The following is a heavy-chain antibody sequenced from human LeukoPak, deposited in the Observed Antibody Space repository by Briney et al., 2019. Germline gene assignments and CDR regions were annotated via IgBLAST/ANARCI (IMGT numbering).Heavy chain of an antibody. CDR2: FDPEDVET. CDR3: ATDFYRGRQFDY. V-gene: IGHV1-24*01. D-gene: IGHD2/OR15-2a*01. J-gene: IGHJ4*02. Sequence: ASVKVSCKVSGNTFTDLSMNWVRQAPGKGFEWMGGFDPEDVETIYAQKFQGRVTMTEDTSTATAYMDLSSLRPDDTAVYYCATDFYRGRQFDYWGQGTLVTVSS. CDR1: GNTFTDLS.